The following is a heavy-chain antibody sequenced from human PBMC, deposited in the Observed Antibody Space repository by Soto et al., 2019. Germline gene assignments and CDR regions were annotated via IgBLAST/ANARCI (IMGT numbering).Heavy chain of an antibody. D-gene: IGHD3-10*01. Sequence: QLQLQESGSGLVKPSQTLSLTCAVSGGSISSGGYSWSWIRQPPGKGLEWIGYIYHSGSTYYNPSLKSRVAISVDRSKNQFSLKLSSVTAPAPAVYYCARDSGVSRSYFDLDYWGQGTLVTVSS. J-gene: IGHJ4*02. CDR1: GGSISSGGYS. CDR3: ARDSGVSRSYFDLDY. V-gene: IGHV4-30-2*01. CDR2: IYHSGST.